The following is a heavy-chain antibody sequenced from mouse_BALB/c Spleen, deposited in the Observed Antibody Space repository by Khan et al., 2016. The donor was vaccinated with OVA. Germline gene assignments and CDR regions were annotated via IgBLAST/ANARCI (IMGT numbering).Heavy chain of an antibody. D-gene: IGHD4-1*01. J-gene: IGHJ4*01. V-gene: IGHV3-2*02. CDR2: ISYSGST. CDR3: ASELGRYYALVY. CDR1: GYSITSDYA. Sequence: EVQLQESGPGLVKPSQSLSLTCTVTGYSITSDYAWNWIRQFPGNKLEWMGYISYSGSTTYNPSLKSRISITRDTSKDQFFLQLKSVTSEDTATYYCASELGRYYALVYWGQGTSVTVSA.